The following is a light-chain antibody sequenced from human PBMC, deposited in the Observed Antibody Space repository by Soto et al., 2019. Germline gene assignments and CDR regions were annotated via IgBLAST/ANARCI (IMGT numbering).Light chain of an antibody. CDR1: PGISSY. Sequence: DSQMTQSPSSRSASRGNRVTITSRASPGISSYLAWYQQKPGKAPKLLIYAASTSQSGVPSRLSGSGAGTDFTITIRSLQPEDFATYYCQQLNSYPPFGQGTRLDIK. V-gene: IGKV1-9*01. J-gene: IGKJ5*01. CDR2: AAS. CDR3: QQLNSYPP.